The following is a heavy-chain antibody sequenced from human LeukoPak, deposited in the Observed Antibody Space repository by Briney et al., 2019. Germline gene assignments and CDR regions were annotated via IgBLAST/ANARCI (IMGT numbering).Heavy chain of an antibody. V-gene: IGHV3-30*18. CDR3: AKDRLRWYMLVDPYYYYGMDV. D-gene: IGHD2-8*02. CDR2: ISYDESNK. CDR1: GFTFSSYG. Sequence: GGSLRLSCAASGFTFSSYGMHWVRQAPGKALEWVAVISYDESNKYYADSVKGRFTISRDNSKNTLYLQMNSLRAEDTAVYYCAKDRLRWYMLVDPYYYYGMDVWGQGTTATVSS. J-gene: IGHJ6*02.